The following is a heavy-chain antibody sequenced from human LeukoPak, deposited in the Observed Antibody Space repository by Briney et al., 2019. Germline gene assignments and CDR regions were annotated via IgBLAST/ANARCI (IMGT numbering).Heavy chain of an antibody. V-gene: IGHV3-21*01. D-gene: IGHD3-22*01. Sequence: GGSLRLSCAASGFTFSSYSTNWVRQAPGKGLEWVSSIRSSSSYIYYAYSVKCRFTISRANATNSLYLQMNSLRAEETAVYYCASAVDSSGYYYVGGDYWGQGTLVTVSS. CDR3: ASAVDSSGYYYVGGDY. J-gene: IGHJ4*02. CDR1: GFTFSSYS. CDR2: IRSSSSYI.